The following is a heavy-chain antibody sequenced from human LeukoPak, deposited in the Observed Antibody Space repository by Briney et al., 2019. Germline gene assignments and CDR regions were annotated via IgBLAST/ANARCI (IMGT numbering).Heavy chain of an antibody. Sequence: SVKVSCKASGDTFSNYVMSWFRQAPGQGLKWMGGIIPIFGKTHFAPKFQGRVTFTADDSTTTAYMELSSLTSEDTAVYYCARDDPDIVVIPGAADIWGQGTLVTVSS. V-gene: IGHV1-69*01. D-gene: IGHD2-15*01. CDR1: GDTFSNYV. J-gene: IGHJ3*02. CDR3: ARDDPDIVVIPGAADI. CDR2: IIPIFGKT.